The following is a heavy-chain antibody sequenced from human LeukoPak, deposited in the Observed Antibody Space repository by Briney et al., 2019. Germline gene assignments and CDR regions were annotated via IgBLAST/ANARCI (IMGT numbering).Heavy chain of an antibody. CDR2: ISSSGSTI. CDR3: ARNSISDY. Sequence: GGSLRLSCAASVFTFSSYEMKWVRQAPGKGLEWVSYISSSGSTIYYADSVKGRFTVSRDNAKNSLFLQMNSLRAEDTAVYYCARNSISDYWGQGTLVTVSS. D-gene: IGHD2-21*01. CDR1: VFTFSSYE. V-gene: IGHV3-48*03. J-gene: IGHJ4*02.